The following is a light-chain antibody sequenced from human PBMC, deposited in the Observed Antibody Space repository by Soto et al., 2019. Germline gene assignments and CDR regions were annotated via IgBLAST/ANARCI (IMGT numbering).Light chain of an antibody. V-gene: IGKV3-20*01. CDR3: QQYDTSPIT. CDR2: DTS. J-gene: IGKJ5*01. Sequence: EIVLTSSQGTLSFSPGERATVLCRASQFVSSKSLAWYQQKPGQAPRLLIFDTSTRATGIPDRFSGSGSGKDFTLTITPLEPEDFAVYFCQQYDTSPITFGQGTQLEIK. CDR1: QFVSSKS.